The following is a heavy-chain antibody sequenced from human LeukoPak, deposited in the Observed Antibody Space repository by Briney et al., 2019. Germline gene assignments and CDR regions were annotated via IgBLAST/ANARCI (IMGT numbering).Heavy chain of an antibody. V-gene: IGHV3-23*01. CDR1: GFTFSSYA. CDR3: AKGVAVASPYYFDY. Sequence: PGGSLRLSCAASGFTFSSYAMSWVRQAPGKGLEWVSPISGSGSSTYYADSVKGRFTISRDNSKNTLYLQMNSLRAEDTAEYYCAKGVAVASPYYFDYWGQGTLVTVSS. J-gene: IGHJ4*02. CDR2: ISGSGSST. D-gene: IGHD6-19*01.